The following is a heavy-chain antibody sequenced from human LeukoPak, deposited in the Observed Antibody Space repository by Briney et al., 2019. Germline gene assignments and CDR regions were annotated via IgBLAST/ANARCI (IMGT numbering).Heavy chain of an antibody. CDR1: GGSITSSKYF. D-gene: IGHD4-17*01. CDR3: VSRRGDGDYRPDY. CDR2: IHYTGIT. Sequence: SETLSLTCTVSGGSITSSKYFWGWVRQPPGEGLERIGSIHYTGITYYNPSLKTRVTISVDTSKNQFSLTLSSVTAADTSVYYCVSRRGDGDYRPDYWGQGTLVTVSS. J-gene: IGHJ4*02. V-gene: IGHV4-39*01.